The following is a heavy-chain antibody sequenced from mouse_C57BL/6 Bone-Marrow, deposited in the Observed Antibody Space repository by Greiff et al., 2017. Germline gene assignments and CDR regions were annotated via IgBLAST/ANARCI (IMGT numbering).Heavy chain of an antibody. CDR1: GYTFTSYW. V-gene: IGHV1-50*01. Sequence: QVQLQQPGAELVKPGALVKLFCKAFGYTFTSYWMQRVKQRPGQGLEWIGEIDPSDSYTNYNQKFKGKATLTVDTSTSTAYMQLSSLTSEDSAVYYCAAQATDALDYWGQGTSVTVSS. D-gene: IGHD3-2*02. CDR3: AAQATDALDY. J-gene: IGHJ4*01. CDR2: IDPSDSYT.